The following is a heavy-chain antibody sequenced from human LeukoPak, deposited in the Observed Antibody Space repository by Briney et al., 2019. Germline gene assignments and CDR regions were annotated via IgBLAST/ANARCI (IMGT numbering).Heavy chain of an antibody. J-gene: IGHJ3*02. D-gene: IGHD3/OR15-3a*01. CDR1: GGSISNYY. V-gene: IGHV4-59*12. CDR2: IFYRGSI. Sequence: PSETLSLTCTVSGGSISNYYWSWIRQPPGKGLEWIGYIFYRGSIDYSPSLQSRVTISVDTSKNHLSLRLTSVTAADTAVYLCARGVVLGQDDAFDIWGRGTMVTVSS. CDR3: ARGVVLGQDDAFDI.